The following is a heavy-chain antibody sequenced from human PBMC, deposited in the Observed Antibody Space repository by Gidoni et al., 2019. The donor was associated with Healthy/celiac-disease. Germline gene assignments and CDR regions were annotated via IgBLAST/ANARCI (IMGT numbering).Heavy chain of an antibody. CDR3: AHSPTSGSSSWYEGYYFDY. Sequence: QITLKESGPTLVKPTQTLTLTCTFSGFSLSTRVVGVGWIRQPPGKALEWLALIYWNDDKRYSPSLKSRLTITKDTSKNQVVLTMTNMDPVETATYYCAHSPTSGSSSWYEGYYFDYWGQGTLVTVSS. V-gene: IGHV2-5*01. J-gene: IGHJ4*02. D-gene: IGHD6-13*01. CDR1: GFSLSTRVVG. CDR2: IYWNDDK.